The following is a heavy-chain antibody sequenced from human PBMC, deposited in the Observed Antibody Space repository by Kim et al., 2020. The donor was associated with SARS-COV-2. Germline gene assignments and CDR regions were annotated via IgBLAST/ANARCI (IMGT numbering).Heavy chain of an antibody. V-gene: IGHV3-30*01. Sequence: AEPVKGRFTTSRDNSKNPLYLQMNSLRAEDTAVYYCARVHYSGYDPFDYWGQGTLVTVSS. CDR3: ARVHYSGYDPFDY. D-gene: IGHD5-12*01. J-gene: IGHJ4*02.